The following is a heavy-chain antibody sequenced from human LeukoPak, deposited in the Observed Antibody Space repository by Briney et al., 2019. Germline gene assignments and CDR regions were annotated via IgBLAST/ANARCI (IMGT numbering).Heavy chain of an antibody. V-gene: IGHV3-11*04. CDR1: GFTFSDYY. CDR3: AREVPNSSEPFDY. D-gene: IGHD2/OR15-2a*01. J-gene: IGHJ4*02. CDR2: ISSSGSPI. Sequence: GRSLRLSCAASGFTFSDYYMSWIRQAPGQGLEWVSYISSSGSPIYYADSVKGRFTISRDNAKNSLYLQMNSLRAEDTAVYYCAREVPNSSEPFDYWGQGTLVTVSS.